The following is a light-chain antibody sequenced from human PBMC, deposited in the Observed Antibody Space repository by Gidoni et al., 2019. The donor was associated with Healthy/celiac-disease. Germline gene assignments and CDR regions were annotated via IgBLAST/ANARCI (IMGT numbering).Light chain of an antibody. CDR1: QGISSY. CDR2: AAS. J-gene: IGKJ2*01. CDR3: RQRNSYPPP. V-gene: IGKV1-9*01. Sequence: DIQLTQSPSFLSASVGDRVTITCRASQGISSYLAWYQQKPGKAPKLLTYAASTLQSGVPSRFSGSGSGTEFTLTISSLQPEDFATYYCRQRNSYPPPFGQGTKLKIK.